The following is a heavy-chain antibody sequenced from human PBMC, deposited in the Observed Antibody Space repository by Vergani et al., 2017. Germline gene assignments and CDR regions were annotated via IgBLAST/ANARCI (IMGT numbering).Heavy chain of an antibody. Sequence: QGQLAQSGAEVKKPGSSVKVSCKASGGTFSSNSISWVRQAPGQGLEWMGIINPSGGSTSYAQKFQGRVTITRNTSISTAYMELSSLRSEDTAVYYCARGTLTITMVRGVIPYFDYWGQGTLVTVSS. CDR3: ARGTLTITMVRGVIPYFDY. CDR2: INPSGGST. CDR1: GGTFSSNS. J-gene: IGHJ4*02. D-gene: IGHD3-10*01. V-gene: IGHV1-46*01.